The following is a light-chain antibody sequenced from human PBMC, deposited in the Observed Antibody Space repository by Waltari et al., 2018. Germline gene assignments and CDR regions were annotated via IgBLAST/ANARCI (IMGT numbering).Light chain of an antibody. CDR2: WAS. V-gene: IGKV4-1*01. CDR3: QQCYSSPYT. Sequence: DIVMTQSPDSLAVSLGERATINCKSSQSVLSSANNKNYLCWYQQKPGQPPKLLISWASTRESGVPDRFSGSGSGTDFTLTISSLHAEDVAVYYCQQCYSSPYTFGQGTKLEIK. J-gene: IGKJ2*01. CDR1: QSVLSSANNKNY.